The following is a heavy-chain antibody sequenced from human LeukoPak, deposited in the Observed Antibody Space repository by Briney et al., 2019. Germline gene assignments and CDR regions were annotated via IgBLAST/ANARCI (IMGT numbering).Heavy chain of an antibody. CDR3: ARHHNIVIVPTARGFDY. CDR1: GDSISSSSYY. D-gene: IGHD2-2*01. Sequence: PSETLSLTCTVSGDSISSSSYYWGWVRQPPGKGLEWIGSVYYFGDTYYSPSLESRVTISIDTSKNQFSLKLSSVTATDTAVYXCARHHNIVIVPTARGFDYWGQGTLVTVSS. CDR2: VYYFGDT. J-gene: IGHJ4*02. V-gene: IGHV4-39*01.